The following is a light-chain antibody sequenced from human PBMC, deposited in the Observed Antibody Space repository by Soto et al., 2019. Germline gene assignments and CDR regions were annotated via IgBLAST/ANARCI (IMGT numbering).Light chain of an antibody. CDR1: QSLVYSDGNTY. J-gene: IGKJ2*01. CDR3: MQGTHWPPMYT. Sequence: DVVMTQSPLSLPVTLAQPASISCRSSQSLVYSDGNTYLNWFQQRPGQSPRRLIYKVSNRDSGVPDRFSGSGSGTDFTLKISRVAAEDVGVYYCMQGTHWPPMYTFGQGTKLEIK. CDR2: KVS. V-gene: IGKV2-30*01.